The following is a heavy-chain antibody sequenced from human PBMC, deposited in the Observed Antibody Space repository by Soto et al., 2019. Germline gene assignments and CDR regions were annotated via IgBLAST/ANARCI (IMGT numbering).Heavy chain of an antibody. CDR1: GFMFSAYT. Sequence: GRSMRLSCAAAGFMFSAYTMNWVRHPKGKGLEWLSSIRADSSYIDYAGSLRGRLTVSRDNARNSLYLQIDSLAVEDTAVYYCATPYYFNHWGPGTLVTVSS. V-gene: IGHV3-21*03. CDR2: IRADSSYI. CDR3: ATPYYFNH. J-gene: IGHJ1*01. D-gene: IGHD3-16*01.